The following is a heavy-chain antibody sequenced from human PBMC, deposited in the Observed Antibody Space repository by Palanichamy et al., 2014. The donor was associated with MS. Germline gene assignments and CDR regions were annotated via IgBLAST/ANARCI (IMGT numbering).Heavy chain of an antibody. V-gene: IGHV3-30*09. CDR1: GFIFNGYS. D-gene: IGHD5-24*01. CDR2: ISNDGSNR. J-gene: IGHJ4*02. CDR3: VRDSGDGYNSLDY. Sequence: QVQLVESGGGVVQPGRSLRLSCATSGFIFNGYSMHWVRQAPGKGLECVGVISNDGSNRYYADSMEGRFVISRDNAKNTLYLQMNSLRVEDTAVYYCVRDSGDGYNSLDYWGQGTVVTVSS.